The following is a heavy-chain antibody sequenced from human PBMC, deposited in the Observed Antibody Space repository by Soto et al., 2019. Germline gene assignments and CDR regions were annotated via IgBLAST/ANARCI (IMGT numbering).Heavy chain of an antibody. CDR3: TTDNPKWLLDTY. J-gene: IGHJ4*02. D-gene: IGHD3-22*01. CDR1: GFPFSGAW. Sequence: GGSLRLSCAASGFPFSGAWMNWVRQAPGKGLEWVGRIKSKTDGGTTEYAAPVRGRFTISRDDSKNTLSLQMNSLKTEDTAVYYCTTDNPKWLLDTYWGQGTRVTVSS. V-gene: IGHV3-15*07. CDR2: IKSKTDGGTT.